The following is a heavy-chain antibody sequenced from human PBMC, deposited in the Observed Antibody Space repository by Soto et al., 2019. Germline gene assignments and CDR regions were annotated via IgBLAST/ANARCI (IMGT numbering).Heavy chain of an antibody. J-gene: IGHJ5*02. CDR3: ARDPAP. CDR1: SGSISSGGYY. Sequence: QVQLQESGPGLVKPSQTLSLTCTVSSGSISSGGYYWSWIRQHPGKGLEWIGYIYNSGSTYYNPSLQSLLTISAETAKTQFSRKLSSVTAADTAVYYCARDPAPWGQGTLVTVS. V-gene: IGHV4-31*01. CDR2: IYNSGST.